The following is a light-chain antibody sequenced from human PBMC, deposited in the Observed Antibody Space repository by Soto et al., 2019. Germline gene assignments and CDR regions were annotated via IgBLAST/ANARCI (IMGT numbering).Light chain of an antibody. CDR3: QQYNNWPPYN. V-gene: IGKV3-15*01. Sequence: EIVMTQSPGTLSVSPGERATLSCRASQSVSSSLAWYQQRPGQAPRLLIYGASTRATSVPARSSGRGSGTEFTLTITGLQSEDVAEYYCQQYNNWPPYNFGQGTKLHIK. J-gene: IGKJ2*01. CDR1: QSVSSS. CDR2: GAS.